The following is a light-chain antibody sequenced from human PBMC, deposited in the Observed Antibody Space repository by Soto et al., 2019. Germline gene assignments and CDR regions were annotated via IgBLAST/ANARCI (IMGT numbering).Light chain of an antibody. CDR1: QDINNY. Sequence: DIRMTQSPSSLSASVGDRVTITCQASQDINNYLNWYQQKPGNAPKLLIYDASTLETGVPSRFSGSGHETDFTLTISSLQPEDIATYYCQQFDDFPLTFGGGTRWIS. V-gene: IGKV1-33*01. CDR3: QQFDDFPLT. CDR2: DAS. J-gene: IGKJ4*01.